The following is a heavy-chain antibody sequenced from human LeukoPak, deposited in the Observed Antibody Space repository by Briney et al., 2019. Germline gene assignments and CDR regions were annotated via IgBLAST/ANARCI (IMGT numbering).Heavy chain of an antibody. CDR3: AREGLPYYYGMDV. J-gene: IGHJ6*02. V-gene: IGHV4-30-4*01. CDR2: IYYSGST. D-gene: IGHD5-18*01. Sequence: SQTLSLTCTVSGGSISSGDYYWNWIRQPPGKGLEWIGYIYYSGSTYYNPSLKSRVTISVDKSKKQFSLKLTSVTAADTAVYYCAREGLPYYYGMDVWGQGTTVTVSS. CDR1: GGSISSGDYY.